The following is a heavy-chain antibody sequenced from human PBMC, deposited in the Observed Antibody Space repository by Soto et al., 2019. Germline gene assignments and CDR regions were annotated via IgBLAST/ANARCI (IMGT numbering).Heavy chain of an antibody. J-gene: IGHJ4*02. CDR1: GLKFSSYG. V-gene: IGHV3-33*01. Sequence: GLLRLSWAASGLKFSSYGVRCVRQAPGKGLEWVAVIWYDGSNKYYADSVKGRFTISRDNSKNTLYLQMNSLRAEDTAVYYCARENLNGYSSSWYAYYFDYWGQGTLVTVSS. D-gene: IGHD6-13*01. CDR2: IWYDGSNK. CDR3: ARENLNGYSSSWYAYYFDY.